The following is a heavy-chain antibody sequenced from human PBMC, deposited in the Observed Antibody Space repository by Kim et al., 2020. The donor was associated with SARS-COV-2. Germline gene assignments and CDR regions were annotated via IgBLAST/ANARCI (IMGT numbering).Heavy chain of an antibody. CDR3: ARDLSLGMPRGFDY. CDR2: ISSSSSYI. D-gene: IGHD2-2*01. Sequence: GGSLRLSCAASGFTFSSYSMNWVRQAPGKGLEWLSTISSSSSYIYYADLVKGRFTISRDNAKNSVYLQMTSLTAEDTAVYYCARDLSLGMPRGFDYWGQGTLVTVSS. CDR1: GFTFSSYS. J-gene: IGHJ4*02. V-gene: IGHV3-21*01.